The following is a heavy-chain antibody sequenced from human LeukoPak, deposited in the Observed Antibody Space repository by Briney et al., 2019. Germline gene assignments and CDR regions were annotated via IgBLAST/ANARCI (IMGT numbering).Heavy chain of an antibody. CDR2: ISYDGSGK. V-gene: IGHV3-30*14. Sequence: PGGSLRLSCAASGFPFSSYAMQWVRQAPGKGLEWVAVISYDGSGKYYVDSVEGRFTISRDNSKNTLYLQMNSLRAEDTAVYYCARGIGTYSVGWFDPWGPGTLVTVSS. D-gene: IGHD1-26*01. J-gene: IGHJ5*02. CDR1: GFPFSSYA. CDR3: ARGIGTYSVGWFDP.